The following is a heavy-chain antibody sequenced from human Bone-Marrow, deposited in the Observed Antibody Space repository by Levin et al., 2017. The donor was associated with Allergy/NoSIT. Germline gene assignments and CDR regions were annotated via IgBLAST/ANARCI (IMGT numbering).Heavy chain of an antibody. CDR1: GFTFSSYA. Sequence: QAGGSLRLSCAASGFTFSSYAMHWVRQAPGKGLEWVAVISYDGSNKYYADSVKGRFTISRDNSKNTLYLQMNSLRAEDTAVYYCARGSHLGDHDAFDIWGQGTMVTVSS. D-gene: IGHD3-16*01. CDR2: ISYDGSNK. J-gene: IGHJ3*02. V-gene: IGHV3-30*04. CDR3: ARGSHLGDHDAFDI.